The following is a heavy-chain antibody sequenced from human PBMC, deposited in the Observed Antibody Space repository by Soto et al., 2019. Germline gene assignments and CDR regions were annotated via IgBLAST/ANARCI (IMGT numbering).Heavy chain of an antibody. CDR1: GGSISSGGYY. CDR2: IYYSGST. CDR3: ARGPRLRTGDSSGYPDY. V-gene: IGHV4-31*03. J-gene: IGHJ4*02. Sequence: PSETLSLTCTVSGGSISSGGYYWSWIRQHPGKGLEWIGYIYYSGSTYCNPSLKSRVTISVDTSKNQFSLKLSSVTAADTAVYYCARGPRLRTGDSSGYPDYWGQGTLVTVSS. D-gene: IGHD3-22*01.